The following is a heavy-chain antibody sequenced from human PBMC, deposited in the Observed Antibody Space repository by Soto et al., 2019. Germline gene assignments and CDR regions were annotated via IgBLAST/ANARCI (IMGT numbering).Heavy chain of an antibody. CDR2: ISYDGSNK. Sequence: PGGSLRLSCAASGFTFSSYGMHWVRQAPGKGLEWVAVISYDGSNKYYADSVKGRFTISRDNSKNTLYLQMNSLRAEDTAVYYCARDPADTAMVPSYYYYYGMDVWGQGTTVTVSS. J-gene: IGHJ6*02. D-gene: IGHD5-18*01. V-gene: IGHV3-30*03. CDR3: ARDPADTAMVPSYYYYYGMDV. CDR1: GFTFSSYG.